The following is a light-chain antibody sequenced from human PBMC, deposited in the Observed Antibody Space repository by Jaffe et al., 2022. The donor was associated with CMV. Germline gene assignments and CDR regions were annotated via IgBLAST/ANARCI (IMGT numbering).Light chain of an antibody. CDR3: QRYDMSPRGYT. V-gene: IGKV3-20*01. Sequence: EIVLTQSPGTLSLSPGERATLSCRASQSVNYSYLAWYQQKPGQAPRLLIYGTSIRATGIPDRFSGSGSGTDFTLTISGLVPDDFAVYYCQRYDMSPRGYTFGQGTLLEIK. CDR1: QSVNYSY. J-gene: IGKJ2*01. CDR2: GTS.